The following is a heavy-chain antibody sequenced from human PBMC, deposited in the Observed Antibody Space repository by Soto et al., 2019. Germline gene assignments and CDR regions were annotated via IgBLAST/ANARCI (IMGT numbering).Heavy chain of an antibody. CDR3: ARHHGPTTSENWFDP. Sequence: ASVKVSCKASGYTFFTYDISWVRQAPRQGLEWMGWISTYSGDTKYAQKFQGRVTMTTDTSTTTAYLELRSLRSDDTAVYYCARHHGPTTSENWFDPWGQRTLVTVSS. V-gene: IGHV1-18*01. CDR1: GYTFFTYD. J-gene: IGHJ5*02. CDR2: ISTYSGDT. D-gene: IGHD5-12*01.